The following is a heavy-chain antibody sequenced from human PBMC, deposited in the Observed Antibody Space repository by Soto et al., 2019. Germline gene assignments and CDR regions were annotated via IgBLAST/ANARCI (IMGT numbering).Heavy chain of an antibody. J-gene: IGHJ5*02. CDR2: IVVGSGNT. D-gene: IGHD2-15*01. V-gene: IGHV1-58*02. CDR1: GFTFTSSA. Sequence: SVKVSCKASGFTFTSSAMQWVRQARGQRLEWIGWIVVGSGNTNYAQKFQERVTITRDMSTSTAYMELSSLRSEDTAVYYCAADRYCSGGSCYPNWFDPWGQGTLVTVSS. CDR3: AADRYCSGGSCYPNWFDP.